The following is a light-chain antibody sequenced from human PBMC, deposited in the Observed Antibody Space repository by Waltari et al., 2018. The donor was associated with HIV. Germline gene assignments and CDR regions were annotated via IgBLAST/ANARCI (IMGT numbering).Light chain of an antibody. CDR1: ALPKQF. CDR3: QSTDITGTYAV. CDR2: KDK. J-gene: IGLJ1*01. Sequence: YELTQSPSVSVSPGQMATINCFGDALPKQFAYWYQHKPGQAPVLLISKDKERPSGIPDRFSGSGSGTTVTLTISGVRAEDEADYYCQSTDITGTYAVFGPGTKVTVL. V-gene: IGLV3-25*03.